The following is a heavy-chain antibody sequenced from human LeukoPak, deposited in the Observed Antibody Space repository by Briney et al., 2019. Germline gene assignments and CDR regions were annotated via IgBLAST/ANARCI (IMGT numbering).Heavy chain of an antibody. J-gene: IGHJ4*02. CDR3: ARERTRYNWNYGEPFDY. CDR2: ISAYNGNT. D-gene: IGHD1-7*01. CDR1: GYTFTSYG. Sequence: ASVKVSCKASGYTFTSYGISWVRQAPGQGLEWMGWISAYNGNTNYAQKLQGRVTMTTDTSTSTAYMELRSLRSDDTAVYYCARERTRYNWNYGEPFDYWGQGTLVTISS. V-gene: IGHV1-18*01.